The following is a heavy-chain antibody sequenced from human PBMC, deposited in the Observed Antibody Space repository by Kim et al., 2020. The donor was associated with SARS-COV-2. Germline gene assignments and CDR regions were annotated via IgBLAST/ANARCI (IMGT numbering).Heavy chain of an antibody. CDR3: ARGLDYYAPPDY. J-gene: IGHJ4*02. Sequence: SYNPSLKSRVTISVDKSKNQFSLKLSSVTAADTAVYYCARGLDYYAPPDYWGQGTLVTVSS. D-gene: IGHD3-10*01. V-gene: IGHV4-4*02.